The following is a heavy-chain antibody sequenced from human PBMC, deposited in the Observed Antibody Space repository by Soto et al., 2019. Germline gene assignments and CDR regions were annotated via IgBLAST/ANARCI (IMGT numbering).Heavy chain of an antibody. J-gene: IGHJ6*02. V-gene: IGHV4-59*01. CDR3: ARGWFGELSYYYGMDV. Sequence: KASETLSLTCTVSGGSISSYYWSWIRQPPGKGLEWIGYIYYSGSTNYNPSLKSRVTISVDTSKNQFSLKLSSVTAADTAVYYCARGWFGELSYYYGMDVWGQGTTVTVSS. CDR1: GGSISSYY. CDR2: IYYSGST. D-gene: IGHD3-10*01.